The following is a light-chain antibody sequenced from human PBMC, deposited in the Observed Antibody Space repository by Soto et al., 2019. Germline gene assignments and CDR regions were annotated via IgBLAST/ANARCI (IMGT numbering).Light chain of an antibody. J-gene: IGLJ2*01. CDR2: DVN. Sequence: QSALTQPASVSGSPGQSITLYCTGTSSDIVGYDYVSWYQRHPGKTPKLIIYDVNNRPSGVSNRFSGSKSGNTASLTISGLQAEDGADYYCTSYASGSSHVVFGGGTQLTVL. V-gene: IGLV2-14*01. CDR1: SSDIVGYDY. CDR3: TSYASGSSHVV.